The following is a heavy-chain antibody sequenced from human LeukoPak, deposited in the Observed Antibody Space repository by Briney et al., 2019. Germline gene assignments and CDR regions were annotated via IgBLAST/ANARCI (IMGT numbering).Heavy chain of an antibody. Sequence: SETLSLTCDVSGYSISSGYYWGWIRQPPGKGLEWIGSIYHSGSTYYNPSLKSRVTISVDTSKNQFSLKLSSVTAADTAVYYCARNGGSAFAIWGQGTLVAVSS. J-gene: IGHJ3*02. V-gene: IGHV4-38-2*01. D-gene: IGHD3-16*01. CDR3: ARNGGSAFAI. CDR2: IYHSGST. CDR1: GYSISSGYY.